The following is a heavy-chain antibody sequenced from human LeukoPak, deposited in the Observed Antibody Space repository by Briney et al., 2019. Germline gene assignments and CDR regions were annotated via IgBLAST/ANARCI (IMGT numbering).Heavy chain of an antibody. V-gene: IGHV3-21*01. J-gene: IGHJ4*02. Sequence: PGGSRRLSCAASGFTFSSYSMNWVRQAPGKGLEWVSSISSSSSYIYYADSVKGRFTISRDNAKNSLYLQMNSLRAEDTAVYYCARDRRIQLWDYYFDYWGQGTLVTVSS. CDR2: ISSSSSYI. CDR3: ARDRRIQLWDYYFDY. D-gene: IGHD5-18*01. CDR1: GFTFSSYS.